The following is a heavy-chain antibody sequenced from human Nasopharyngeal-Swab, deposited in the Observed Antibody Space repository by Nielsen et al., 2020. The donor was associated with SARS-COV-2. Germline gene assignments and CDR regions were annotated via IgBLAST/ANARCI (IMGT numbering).Heavy chain of an antibody. Sequence: GGSLRLSCATSGFTFSSRPMFWVRQAPGKGLEWVSSLTSSGGTTYYADSVRGRFTISRDNSKNTLYLQMNSLRAEDTAVYYCARVGDDFWSGCYDYWGQGTLVTVSS. D-gene: IGHD3-3*01. CDR2: LTSSGGTT. J-gene: IGHJ4*02. V-gene: IGHV3-23*01. CDR1: GFTFSSRP. CDR3: ARVGDDFWSGCYDY.